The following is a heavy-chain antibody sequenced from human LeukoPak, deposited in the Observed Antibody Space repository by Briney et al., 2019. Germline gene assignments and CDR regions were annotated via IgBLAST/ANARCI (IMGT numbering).Heavy chain of an antibody. CDR2: IYYSGST. D-gene: IGHD3-9*01. J-gene: IGHJ5*02. Sequence: PSETLSLTCTVSGGSISSSSYYWGWIRQPPGKGLEWIGSIYYSGSTYYNPSLKSRVTISVDTSKNQFSLKLSSVTAADTAVYYCSRREAVLVSWFDPWGQGTLVTVSS. CDR1: GGSISSSSYY. CDR3: SRREAVLVSWFDP. V-gene: IGHV4-39*01.